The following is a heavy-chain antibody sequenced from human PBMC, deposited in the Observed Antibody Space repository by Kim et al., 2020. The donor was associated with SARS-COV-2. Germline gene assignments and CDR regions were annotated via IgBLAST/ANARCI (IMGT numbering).Heavy chain of an antibody. CDR2: MNPNSGNT. J-gene: IGHJ3*02. CDR3: ASRYSSGWYGGEAFDI. Sequence: ASVKVSCKASGYTFTSYDINWVRQATGQGLEWMGWMNPNSGNTGYAQKFQGRVTMTRNTSISTAYMELSSLRSEDTAVYYCASRYSSGWYGGEAFDIWGQGTMVTVSS. CDR1: GYTFTSYD. V-gene: IGHV1-8*01. D-gene: IGHD6-19*01.